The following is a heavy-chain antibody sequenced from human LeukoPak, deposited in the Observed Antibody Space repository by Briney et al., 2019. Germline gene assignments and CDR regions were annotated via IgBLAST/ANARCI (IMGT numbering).Heavy chain of an antibody. V-gene: IGHV3-23*01. D-gene: IGHD6-19*01. CDR3: AKDGAPLGGAVAGSYFDY. Sequence: GGSLRLSCAASGFTFSSYAMSWVRQAPGKGLEWVSAISGSGGSTYYADSVKGRFTISRDNSKNTLYLQMNSLRAEDTAVYYCAKDGAPLGGAVAGSYFDYWGQRTLVTVSS. CDR1: GFTFSSYA. J-gene: IGHJ4*02. CDR2: ISGSGGST.